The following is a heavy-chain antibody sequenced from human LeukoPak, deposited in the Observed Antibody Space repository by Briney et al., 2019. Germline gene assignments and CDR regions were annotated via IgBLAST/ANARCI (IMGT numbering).Heavy chain of an antibody. CDR1: GGTFSSYA. Sequence: SVKVSCKASGGTFSSYAISWVRQAPGQGREWMGRIIPIFGTANYAQKFQGRVTITTDESTSTAYMELSSLRSEDTAVYYCANKGGSMVRGVITPNWFDPWGQGTLVTVSS. CDR2: IIPIFGTA. D-gene: IGHD3-10*01. V-gene: IGHV1-69*05. CDR3: ANKGGSMVRGVITPNWFDP. J-gene: IGHJ5*02.